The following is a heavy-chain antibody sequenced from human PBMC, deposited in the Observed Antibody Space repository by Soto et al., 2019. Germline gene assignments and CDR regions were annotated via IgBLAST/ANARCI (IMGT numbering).Heavy chain of an antibody. J-gene: IGHJ4*02. CDR3: ARGLNYGYFDY. D-gene: IGHD4-17*01. CDR1: GGSISSGGYS. CDR2: IYHSGST. V-gene: IGHV4-30-2*01. Sequence: SETLSLTCAVSGGSISSGGYSWSWIRQPPGKGLEWIGYIYHSGSTYYNPSLKSRVTISVDRSKNQFSLKLSSVTAADTAVYYCARGLNYGYFDYWGQGTLVTVYS.